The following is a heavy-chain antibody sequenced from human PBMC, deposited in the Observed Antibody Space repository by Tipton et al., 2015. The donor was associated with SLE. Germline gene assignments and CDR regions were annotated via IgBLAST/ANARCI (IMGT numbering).Heavy chain of an antibody. D-gene: IGHD3/OR15-3a*01. V-gene: IGHV4-31*02. CDR1: GASISSGSYY. J-gene: IGHJ5*02. CDR3: ARERTGFGWLDP. Sequence: LRLSCTVSGASISSGSYYWSWIRQHPGKGLEWIGYIYGSGTTYSNPSLKSRVTMSVGTSKNQFSLKLSSVTAADTAVYYCARERTGFGWLDPWGQGTLVTVSS. CDR2: IYGSGTT.